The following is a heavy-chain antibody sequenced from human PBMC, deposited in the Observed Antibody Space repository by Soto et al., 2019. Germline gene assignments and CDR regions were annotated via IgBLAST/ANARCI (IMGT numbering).Heavy chain of an antibody. D-gene: IGHD3-22*01. CDR1: GFTFSSYW. V-gene: IGHV3-74*01. CDR3: AGHSSGYYDVGEALDY. Sequence: EVQLVESGGGLVQPGGSLTLSCAASGFTFSSYWMHWVRQAPGKGLVWVSRINSDGSSTSYADSVQARFTISRDNAKNRLYLQMTSLRSEDTAAYYCAGHSSGYYDVGEALDYWGQGTLVTVSA. J-gene: IGHJ4*02. CDR2: INSDGSST.